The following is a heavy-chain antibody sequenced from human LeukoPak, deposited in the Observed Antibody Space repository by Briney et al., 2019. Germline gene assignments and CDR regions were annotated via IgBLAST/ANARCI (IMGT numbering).Heavy chain of an antibody. V-gene: IGHV3-21*01. CDR1: GFTFSSYS. Sequence: GGSLRLSCAASGFTFSSYSMNWVRQAPGKGLEWVSSISSSSSYIYYADSVKGRFTISRDNAKNSLYLQMNSLRAEDTAVYYCASQEYCSSTSCYEGNAFDIWGQGTMVTVSS. D-gene: IGHD2-2*01. J-gene: IGHJ3*02. CDR2: ISSSSSYI. CDR3: ASQEYCSSTSCYEGNAFDI.